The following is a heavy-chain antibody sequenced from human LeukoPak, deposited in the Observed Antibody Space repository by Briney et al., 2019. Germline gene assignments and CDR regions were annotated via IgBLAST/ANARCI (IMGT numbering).Heavy chain of an antibody. CDR3: AKDRWVATTHDY. D-gene: IGHD5-12*01. J-gene: IGHJ4*02. CDR2: ISASGRT. Sequence: GGSLRLSCAASGFTFSSYAMSWVRQAPGKGLEWVSGISASGRTYYADSVKGRFTISRDNSKNTLYLQMNSLRAEDTAVYYCAKDRWVATTHDYWGQGTLVTVSS. CDR1: GFTFSSYA. V-gene: IGHV3-23*01.